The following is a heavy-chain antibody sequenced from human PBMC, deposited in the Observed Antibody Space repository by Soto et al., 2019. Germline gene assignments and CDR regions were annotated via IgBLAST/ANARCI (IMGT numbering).Heavy chain of an antibody. J-gene: IGHJ5*02. D-gene: IGHD5-18*01. CDR2: IYYSGST. CDR1: GGSFSGYY. Sequence: SETLSLTCAVYGGSFSGYYWSWIRQPPGKGLEWIGYIYYSGSTNYNPSLKSRVTISFDASKNEISLQVRSATAADAAVYYCARALYSYGPKFDPWGQGTLVTVSS. V-gene: IGHV4-59*01. CDR3: ARALYSYGPKFDP.